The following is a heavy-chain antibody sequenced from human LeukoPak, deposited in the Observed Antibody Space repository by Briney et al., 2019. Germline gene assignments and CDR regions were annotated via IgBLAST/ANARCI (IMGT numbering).Heavy chain of an antibody. Sequence: PGGSLRLSCGASGFTFSSYSMNWVRQAPGKGLEWVSYISSSSSTIYYADSVKGRFTISRDNAKNSLYLQMNSLRAEDTAVYYCARYYYDDSGYYAGAYWGQGTLVTVSS. CDR3: ARYYYDDSGYYAGAY. CDR1: GFTFSSYS. D-gene: IGHD3-22*01. V-gene: IGHV3-48*04. J-gene: IGHJ4*02. CDR2: ISSSSSTI.